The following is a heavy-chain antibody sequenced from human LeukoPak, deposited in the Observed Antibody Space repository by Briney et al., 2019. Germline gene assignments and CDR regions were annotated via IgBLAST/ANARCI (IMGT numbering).Heavy chain of an antibody. CDR1: GFTFSSYA. J-gene: IGHJ4*02. D-gene: IGHD3-22*01. CDR3: ARVGSSGYYLDY. V-gene: IGHV3-64*01. Sequence: PGGSLRLSCAASGFTFSSYAMHWVRQAPGKGLEYVSAISSNGGSTYYANSVKGRFTISRDNSKNTLYLQMGSLRAEDMAVYYCARVGSSGYYLDYWGQGTLVTVSS. CDR2: ISSNGGST.